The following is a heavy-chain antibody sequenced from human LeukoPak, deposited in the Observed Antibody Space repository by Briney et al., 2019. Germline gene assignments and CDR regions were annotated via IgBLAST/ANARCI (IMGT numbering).Heavy chain of an antibody. CDR2: IYNSGST. V-gene: IGHV4-59*01. J-gene: IGHJ6*02. CDR3: AREHYYYGLDV. Sequence: SETLSLTCTVSGGSISSYYWSWIRQPPGKGLEWIGYIYNSGSTNYNPSLKSRVTISVDTSKKHSSLRLSSVIAADTAVYYCAREHYYYGLDVWGQGTTVTVSS. CDR1: GGSISSYY.